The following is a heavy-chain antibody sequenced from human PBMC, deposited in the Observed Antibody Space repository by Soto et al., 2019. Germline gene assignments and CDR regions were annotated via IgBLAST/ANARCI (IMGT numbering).Heavy chain of an antibody. CDR2: IPYDGSNK. CDR3: ARGQNYYYDSSGSLDY. CDR1: GFTFSSYA. Sequence: GGSLRLSCAASGFTFSSYAMHWVRQAPGKGLEWVAVIPYDGSNKYYADSVKGRFTISRDNSKNTLYLQMNSLRAEDTAVYYCARGQNYYYDSSGSLDYWGQGTLVTVSS. J-gene: IGHJ4*02. D-gene: IGHD3-22*01. V-gene: IGHV3-30-3*01.